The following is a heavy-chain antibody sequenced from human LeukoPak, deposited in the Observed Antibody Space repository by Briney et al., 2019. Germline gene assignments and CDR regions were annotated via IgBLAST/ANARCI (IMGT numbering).Heavy chain of an antibody. V-gene: IGHV4-59*01. CDR1: GASISTYS. Sequence: SETLSLTCTVSGASISTYSWHWLRQPPGRGLEWIGYMFYRGSTNFNPSLRSRVSMSLDTSKNQFSLKLTSVTAADTALYYCARSVSDDSQWFDPWGQGIQVTVSP. CDR3: ARSVSDDSQWFDP. D-gene: IGHD2-21*01. CDR2: MFYRGST. J-gene: IGHJ5*02.